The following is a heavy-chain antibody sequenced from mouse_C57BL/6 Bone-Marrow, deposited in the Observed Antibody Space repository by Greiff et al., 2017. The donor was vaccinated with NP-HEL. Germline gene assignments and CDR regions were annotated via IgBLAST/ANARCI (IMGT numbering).Heavy chain of an antibody. J-gene: IGHJ3*01. CDR1: GFNIKDDY. V-gene: IGHV14-4*01. D-gene: IGHD2-3*01. Sequence: EVQLQQSGAELVRPGASVKLSCTASGFNIKDDYMHWVKQRPEQGLEWIGWIDPENGDTEYASKFQGKATITADTSSNTAYLQLSSLTSEDTAVYYCTTFYDGYPAWVAYWGQGTLVTVSA. CDR2: IDPENGDT. CDR3: TTFYDGYPAWVAY.